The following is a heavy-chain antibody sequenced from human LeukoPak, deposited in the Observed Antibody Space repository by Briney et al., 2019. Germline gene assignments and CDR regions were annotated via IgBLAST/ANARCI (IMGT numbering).Heavy chain of an antibody. CDR3: ASSRYYYDSSGILFDY. CDR1: GGSISSYY. D-gene: IGHD3-22*01. V-gene: IGHV4-59*01. Sequence: PSETLSLTCTVSGGSISSYYWSWLRQPPGKGLEGFGYIYYSGSTNYNPSLKSRVTISVDTSKNQFSLKLSSVTAADTAVYYCASSRYYYDSSGILFDYWGQGTLVTVSS. CDR2: IYYSGST. J-gene: IGHJ4*02.